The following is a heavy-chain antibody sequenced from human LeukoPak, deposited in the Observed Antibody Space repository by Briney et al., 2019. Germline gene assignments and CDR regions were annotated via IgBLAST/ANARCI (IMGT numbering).Heavy chain of an antibody. CDR1: EFTFSGYR. CDR2: ISSSSSYI. V-gene: IGHV3-21*01. Sequence: GGSLRLSCAASEFTFSGYRMNWVRQTPGKGLEWVSSISSSSSYIYYADSVKGRFTISRDNAKNSLYLQMNGLRAEDTAVYYCARDGYGDYGLDYWGQGILVTVSS. J-gene: IGHJ4*02. CDR3: ARDGYGDYGLDY. D-gene: IGHD4-17*01.